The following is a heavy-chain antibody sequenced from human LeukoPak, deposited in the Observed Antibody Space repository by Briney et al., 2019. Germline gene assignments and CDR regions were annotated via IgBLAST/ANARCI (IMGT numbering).Heavy chain of an antibody. CDR1: GDSVSSNSAA. J-gene: IGHJ4*02. CDR3: ARESAGTYYFDY. CDR2: TYYRSKWYN. Sequence: SQTLSLTCAISGDSVSSNSAAWNWIRQSPSRGLGWLGRTYYRSKWYNNYALSVKSRMTVNPDTSKNQISLQLNSVTPEDTAVYYCARESAGTYYFDYWGQGALVTVSS. D-gene: IGHD6-19*01. V-gene: IGHV6-1*01.